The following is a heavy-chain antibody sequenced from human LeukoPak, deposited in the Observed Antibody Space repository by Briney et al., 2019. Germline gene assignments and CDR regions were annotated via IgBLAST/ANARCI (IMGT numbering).Heavy chain of an antibody. V-gene: IGHV3-23*01. CDR1: GFTFSSYW. Sequence: GGSLRLSCAASGFTFSSYWMSWVRQAPGKGLEWVSAISSSGGDTYYADSVKGHFTISRDNSKNTLYLQMNSLRADDTAIYYCAKSMSDSGSVFDSWGQGTLVTVSS. CDR3: AKSMSDSGSVFDS. D-gene: IGHD3-10*01. CDR2: ISSSGGDT. J-gene: IGHJ4*02.